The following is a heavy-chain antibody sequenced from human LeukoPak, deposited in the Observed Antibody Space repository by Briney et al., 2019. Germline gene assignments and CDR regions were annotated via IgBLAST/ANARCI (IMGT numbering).Heavy chain of an antibody. V-gene: IGHV4-39*01. J-gene: IGHJ4*02. D-gene: IGHD2-21*01. CDR3: ARLWRWLFRIDY. Sequence: SETLSLTCIVSGDSISSTSYFWGWIRQPPGKGLEWIGYIYYTGSTSYNPSLRSRVTVSVDTSKNQFSLKLNSVTAADTAVHYCARLWRWLFRIDYWGQGTLVTVSS. CDR2: IYYTGST. CDR1: GDSISSTSYF.